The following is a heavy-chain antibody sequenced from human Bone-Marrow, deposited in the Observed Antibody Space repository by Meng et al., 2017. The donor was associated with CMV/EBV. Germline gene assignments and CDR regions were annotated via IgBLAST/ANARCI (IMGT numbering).Heavy chain of an antibody. Sequence: SGYTFATYYMHWVRQAPGQGLEWMGIMNPSGGGTTYAQKFQGRVTMSNDTSTSTFYMRLRSLTSEDTAVYYCAGAGAGHNIILVSVDYWGQGSLVTVSS. J-gene: IGHJ4*02. CDR1: GYTFATYY. CDR2: MNPSGGGT. CDR3: AGAGAGHNIILVSVDY. V-gene: IGHV1-46*01. D-gene: IGHD5/OR15-5a*01.